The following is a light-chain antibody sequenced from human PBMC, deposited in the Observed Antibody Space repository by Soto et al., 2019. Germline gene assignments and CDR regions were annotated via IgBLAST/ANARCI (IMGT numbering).Light chain of an antibody. Sequence: EIVLTQSPGTLSLSPGERATLSCRASQSVSTSYLAWYQQKPGQAPRLLIHGASTRATGIPARFSGSGSGTEFTLTISSLQSEDFAVYYCQQYDKWPQTFGQGTKV. CDR2: GAS. J-gene: IGKJ1*01. V-gene: IGKV3-15*01. CDR3: QQYDKWPQT. CDR1: QSVSTSY.